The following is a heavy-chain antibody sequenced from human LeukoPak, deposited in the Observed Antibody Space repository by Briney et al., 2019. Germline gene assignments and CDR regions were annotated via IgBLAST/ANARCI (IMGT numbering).Heavy chain of an antibody. J-gene: IGHJ4*02. V-gene: IGHV3-23*01. CDR1: GFTFTTYT. D-gene: IGHD1-26*01. CDR2: ITGSGGST. Sequence: GGSRRLSCAAAGFTFTTYTINSVRQAPGKGLEWVSGITGSGGSTYYADSVMGPFTISRDNSKNTLFLQMNSLRAEDTAVYYCAKDRWDLPAHFDNWGQGTLVTVSS. CDR3: AKDRWDLPAHFDN.